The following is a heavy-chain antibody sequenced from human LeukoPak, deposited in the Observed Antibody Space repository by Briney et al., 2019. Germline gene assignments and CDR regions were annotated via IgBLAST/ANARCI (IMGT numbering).Heavy chain of an antibody. V-gene: IGHV1-69*04. CDR3: ARDKGDAHFDY. J-gene: IGHJ4*02. D-gene: IGHD2-21*01. CDR1: GGTFSSYT. CDR2: IIPILGIA. Sequence: SVKVSCKASGGTFSSYTISWVRHAPGQGLEWMGRIIPILGIAKYAQKFQGRVTITADKSTSTAYMELSSLRSEDTAVYYCARDKGDAHFDYWGQGTLVTVSS.